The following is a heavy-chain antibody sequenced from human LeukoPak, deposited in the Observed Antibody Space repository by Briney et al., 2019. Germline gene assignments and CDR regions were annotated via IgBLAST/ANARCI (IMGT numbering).Heavy chain of an antibody. CDR2: IYYSGSP. CDR3: ARVYWYFDL. Sequence: SETLSLTCSVSAGSISSSNCYWDWIRQPPGKGLEWIGSIYYSGSPYYNPSLKSRVTISVDTSKNQFSLKLSSVTAADTAVYYCARVYWYFDLWGRGTLVTVSS. J-gene: IGHJ2*01. CDR1: AGSISSSNCY. V-gene: IGHV4-39*01.